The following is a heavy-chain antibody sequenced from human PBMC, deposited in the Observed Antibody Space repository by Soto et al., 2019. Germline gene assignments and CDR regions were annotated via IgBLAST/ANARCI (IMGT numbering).Heavy chain of an antibody. CDR1: GFTFSSYA. D-gene: IGHD3-10*01. V-gene: IGHV3-23*01. Sequence: EVQLLESGGGLVQPGGSLRLSCAASGFTFSSYAMSWVRQAPGKGLEWVSAISGSGGSTYYADSVKGRFTISRDNSKNTLYLQMNSLRAEDTAVYYCAKAPPITMVRGVIIGLRINYYYGMDVWGQGTTVTVSS. J-gene: IGHJ6*02. CDR2: ISGSGGST. CDR3: AKAPPITMVRGVIIGLRINYYYGMDV.